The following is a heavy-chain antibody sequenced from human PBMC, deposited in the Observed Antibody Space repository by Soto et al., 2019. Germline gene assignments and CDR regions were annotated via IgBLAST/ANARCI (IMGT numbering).Heavy chain of an antibody. CDR3: ARSMNDHKHHHWGFDN. J-gene: IGHJ4*01. V-gene: IGHV4-34*01. D-gene: IGHD7-27*01. CDR1: GGSFSAYH. CDR2: IDYRGNT. Sequence: NPSETLSLTCAVYGGSFSAYHWSWIRQAPGKGLEWIGEIDYRGNTNYIPSLRSRVSMSVDTSKNQFSLRLSAVTAADTAVYFCARSMNDHKHHHWGFDNWGHGTRVTVSS.